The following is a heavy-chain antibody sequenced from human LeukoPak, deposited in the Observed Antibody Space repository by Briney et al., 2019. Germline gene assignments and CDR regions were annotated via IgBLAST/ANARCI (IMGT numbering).Heavy chain of an antibody. CDR1: GFTFSSYW. Sequence: GGSLRLSCAASGFTFSSYWRHWVRQAPGKGLVWVSRINSDGSSTSYADSVKGRFTISRDNAKNTLYLQMNSLRAEDTAVYYCARAIVGATADYWGKGTLFTVSS. CDR2: INSDGSST. CDR3: ARAIVGATADY. D-gene: IGHD1-26*01. J-gene: IGHJ4*02. V-gene: IGHV3-74*01.